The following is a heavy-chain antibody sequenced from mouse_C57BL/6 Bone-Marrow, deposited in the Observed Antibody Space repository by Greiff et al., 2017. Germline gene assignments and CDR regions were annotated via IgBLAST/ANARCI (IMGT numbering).Heavy chain of an antibody. CDR3: AREGSSYVNWYFDV. CDR1: GFTFSDYG. J-gene: IGHJ1*03. CDR2: ISSGCSTI. D-gene: IGHD1-1*01. V-gene: IGHV5-17*01. Sequence: EVKVVESGGGLVKPGGSLKLSCAASGFTFSDYGMHWVRQAPEKGLEWVAYISSGCSTIYYADTVKGRFTISRDNAKNTLFLQMTSLRSEDTAMYYCAREGSSYVNWYFDVWGTGTTVTVSS.